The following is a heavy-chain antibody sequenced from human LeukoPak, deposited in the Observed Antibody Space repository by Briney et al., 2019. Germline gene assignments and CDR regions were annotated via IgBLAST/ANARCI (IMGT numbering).Heavy chain of an antibody. CDR2: TRNKANSYTT. Sequence: GGSLRLSCAASGFTFSDHYMDWVRQAPGKGLEWIGRTRNKANSYTTEYAASVKGRISISRDDSKNLLYLQMNSLKTEDTAVYYCVRVQKQRAAWGLDMWGQGTMVTVSS. D-gene: IGHD3-16*01. V-gene: IGHV3-72*01. CDR1: GFTFSDHY. J-gene: IGHJ3*02. CDR3: VRVQKQRAAWGLDM.